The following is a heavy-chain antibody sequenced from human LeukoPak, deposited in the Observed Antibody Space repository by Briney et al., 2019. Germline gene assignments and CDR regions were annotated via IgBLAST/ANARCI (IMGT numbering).Heavy chain of an antibody. D-gene: IGHD3-10*01. Sequence: GGSLRLSCAVSGFSFSIYGMSWVRQAPGKGLEWVSAISGSGGLTYYADSVKGRFTISRDNSKNTLYLQMNSLRAEDTAVCYCAKDQKRRTMVRGGDRSIPYYMDVWGKGTTVTISS. V-gene: IGHV3-23*01. CDR3: AKDQKRRTMVRGGDRSIPYYMDV. CDR2: ISGSGGLT. CDR1: GFSFSIYG. J-gene: IGHJ6*03.